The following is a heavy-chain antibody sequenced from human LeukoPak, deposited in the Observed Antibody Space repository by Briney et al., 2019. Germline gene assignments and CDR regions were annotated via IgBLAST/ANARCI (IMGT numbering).Heavy chain of an antibody. J-gene: IGHJ5*02. V-gene: IGHV4-34*01. CDR2: INHSGST. CDR1: GGSFSGYY. D-gene: IGHD2-2*01. CDR3: ARFKRYCSSTSCYPNWFDP. Sequence: PSETLSLTCAVYGGSFSGYYWSWIRQPPGKGLEWIGEINHSGSTNYNPSLKSRVTISVDTSKNQFSLKLSSVTAADTAVYYCARFKRYCSSTSCYPNWFDPWGQGTLVTVSS.